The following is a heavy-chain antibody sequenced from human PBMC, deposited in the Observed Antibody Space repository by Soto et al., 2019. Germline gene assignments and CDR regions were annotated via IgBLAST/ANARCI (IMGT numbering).Heavy chain of an antibody. V-gene: IGHV4-30-2*01. CDR2: IYHSGST. J-gene: IGHJ6*02. CDR1: GGSISSGGYS. CDR3: ARGGYSYATAYYYGMDV. D-gene: IGHD5-18*01. Sequence: SETLSLTCAVSGGSISSGGYSWSWIRQPPXKGLEWIGYIYHSGSTYYNPSLKSRVTISVDRSKNQFSLKLSSVTAADTAVYYCARGGYSYATAYYYGMDVWGQGTTVTVCS.